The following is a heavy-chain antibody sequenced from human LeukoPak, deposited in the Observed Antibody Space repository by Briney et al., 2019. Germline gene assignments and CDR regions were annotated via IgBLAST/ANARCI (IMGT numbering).Heavy chain of an antibody. J-gene: IGHJ6*04. V-gene: IGHV3-30*02. D-gene: IGHD3-10*01. Sequence: PGRSLRLSCAASGFTFSGYGMHWVRQAPGKGLEWVAFIRYDGSNKYYADSVKGRFTISRDNSKNTLYLQMNSLRAEDTAVYYCAKEVLGFGEIMDVWGKGTTVTVSS. CDR3: AKEVLGFGEIMDV. CDR2: IRYDGSNK. CDR1: GFTFSGYG.